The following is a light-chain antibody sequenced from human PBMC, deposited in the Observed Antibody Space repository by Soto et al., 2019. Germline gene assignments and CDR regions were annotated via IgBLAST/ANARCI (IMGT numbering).Light chain of an antibody. CDR3: EAWDDSLDGPV. Sequence: QSVLTQPPSASGTPGQGVTISCSGSNSNIGSNTVNWYQQLPGTAPKLLIYTNNERPSGVPDRFSGSKSGTSASLAISGLQSEDEADYYCEAWDDSLDGPVFGTGTKLTVL. V-gene: IGLV1-44*01. CDR1: NSNIGSNT. J-gene: IGLJ1*01. CDR2: TNN.